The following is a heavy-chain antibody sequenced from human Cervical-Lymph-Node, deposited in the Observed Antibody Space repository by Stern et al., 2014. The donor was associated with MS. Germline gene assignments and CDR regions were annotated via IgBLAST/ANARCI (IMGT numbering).Heavy chain of an antibody. V-gene: IGHV3-53*01. CDR3: ARDTSSPERSDW. Sequence: VQLGQSGGGVIQPGGSLRLSCTASGFTVSRDYMTWVRQAPGQGLEWVSLITNVGSTCYTDSVKGRFTISRDDSKNTVYLHMTSLRAEDTAMYYCARDTSSPERSDWWGQGTLVTVSS. CDR2: ITNVGST. J-gene: IGHJ4*02. D-gene: IGHD1-1*01. CDR1: GFTVSRDY.